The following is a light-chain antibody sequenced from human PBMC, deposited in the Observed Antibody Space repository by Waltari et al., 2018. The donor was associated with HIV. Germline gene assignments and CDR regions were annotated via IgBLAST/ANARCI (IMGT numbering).Light chain of an antibody. Sequence: QSALTQPASVSGSPGQSITISRTGTSTDIGRYNYVFWHQHHPGRAPKLIIFEVSNRPSGVSNRYSGSKSGNAASLIISGLLAEDDADYYCSSYTSGTTWVFGGGTKLTVL. J-gene: IGLJ3*02. CDR2: EVS. CDR1: STDIGRYNY. CDR3: SSYTSGTTWV. V-gene: IGLV2-14*01.